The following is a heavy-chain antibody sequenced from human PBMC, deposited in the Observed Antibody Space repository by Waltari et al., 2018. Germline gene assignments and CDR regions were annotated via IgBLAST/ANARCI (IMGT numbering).Heavy chain of an antibody. J-gene: IGHJ3*02. V-gene: IGHV3-53*01. Sequence: EVQLVESGGGLIQPGGSLRISCAASGFTVSNTYITWVRQAPGKGLEWVSVIYSGGGTYYADSLRGRFTISRDKVKNTVYLQMNSLIAEDTAVYYCGNIGAFDIWGQGTMVTVSS. CDR3: GNIGAFDI. D-gene: IGHD5-12*01. CDR2: IYSGGGT. CDR1: GFTVSNTY.